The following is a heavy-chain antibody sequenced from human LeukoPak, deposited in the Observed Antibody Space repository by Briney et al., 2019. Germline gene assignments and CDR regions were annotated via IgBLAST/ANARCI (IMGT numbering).Heavy chain of an antibody. D-gene: IGHD3-22*01. Sequence: PGGSLRLSCAASGFTFSSYAMSWVRQAPGKGLEWVSAISGSGGSTCYADSVKGRFTISRDNSKNTLYLQMNSLRAEDTAVYYCAKDTYYYDSSGYYFIDYWGQGTLVTVSS. CDR1: GFTFSSYA. CDR3: AKDTYYYDSSGYYFIDY. J-gene: IGHJ4*02. V-gene: IGHV3-23*01. CDR2: ISGSGGST.